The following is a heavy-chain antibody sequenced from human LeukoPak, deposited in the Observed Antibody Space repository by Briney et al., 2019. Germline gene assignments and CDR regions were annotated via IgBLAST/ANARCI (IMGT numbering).Heavy chain of an antibody. V-gene: IGHV3-21*01. D-gene: IGHD5-18*01. Sequence: GGSLRLSCAASGFTFSSYSMNWVRQAPGKGLEWVSSISSSSYIYYADSVKGRFTISRDNAKNSLYLQMNSLRAEDTAVYYCARDRTAMGFDYWGQGTLVTVSS. J-gene: IGHJ4*02. CDR1: GFTFSSYS. CDR2: ISSSSYI. CDR3: ARDRTAMGFDY.